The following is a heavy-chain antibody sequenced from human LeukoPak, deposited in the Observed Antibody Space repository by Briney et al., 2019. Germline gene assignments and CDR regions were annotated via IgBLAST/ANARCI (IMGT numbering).Heavy chain of an antibody. CDR2: IIPIFGTA. J-gene: IGHJ4*02. CDR1: GGTFSSYA. CDR3: ARGRGIGIVATIFDY. V-gene: IGHV1-69*13. Sequence: ASVKVSCKASGGTFSSYAISWVRQAPGQGLEWMGGIIPIFGTANYAQKFQGRVTITADESTSTAYMELSSLRSEDTAVYYCARGRGIGIVATIFDYWGQGTLVTVSS. D-gene: IGHD5-12*01.